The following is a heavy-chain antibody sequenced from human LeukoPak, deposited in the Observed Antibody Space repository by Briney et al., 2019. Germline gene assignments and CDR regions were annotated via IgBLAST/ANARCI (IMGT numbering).Heavy chain of an antibody. CDR3: ARDTRYSGSYWYFDY. CDR2: IYSGGST. D-gene: IGHD1-26*01. V-gene: IGHV3-53*01. J-gene: IGHJ4*02. CDR1: GFTVSSNY. Sequence: GGSLRLSCAASGFTVSSNYMSWVRQAPGKGLEWVSVIYSGGSTYYADSVKGRFTISRDNSKNTLYLQMNSLRAEDTAVYYCARDTRYSGSYWYFDYWGQGTLVTVSS.